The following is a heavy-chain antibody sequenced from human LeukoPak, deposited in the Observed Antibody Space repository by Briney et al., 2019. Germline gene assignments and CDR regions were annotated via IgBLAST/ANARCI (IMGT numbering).Heavy chain of an antibody. D-gene: IGHD6-6*01. CDR2: MYNSVSI. CDR3: ARNSSSGFFDY. CDR1: GYSIRNGDY. Sequence: PSGTLSLTCVVSGYSIRNGDYWGWIRQSPGKGLEWIASMYNSVSIHYNPSLKSRGTILVDTSKNEFSLKMRSVTAADTAVYYCARNSSSGFFDYWGQGTLATVSS. J-gene: IGHJ4*02. V-gene: IGHV4-38-2*01.